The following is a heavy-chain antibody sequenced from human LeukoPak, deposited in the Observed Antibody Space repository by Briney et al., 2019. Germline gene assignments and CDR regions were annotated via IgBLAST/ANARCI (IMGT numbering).Heavy chain of an antibody. CDR3: AXXXXSGGSCYSGSDWFDP. CDR1: GGSISSYY. J-gene: IGHJ5*02. Sequence: PSETLSLTCTVSGGSISSYYWSWIRQPAGKGLEWIGRIYTSGSTNYNPSLKSRVTMSVDTSKNQFSLKLSSVTAADTAVYYCAXXXXSGGSCYSGSDWFDPWGQGTLVTVSS. V-gene: IGHV4-4*07. CDR2: IYTSGST. D-gene: IGHD2-15*01.